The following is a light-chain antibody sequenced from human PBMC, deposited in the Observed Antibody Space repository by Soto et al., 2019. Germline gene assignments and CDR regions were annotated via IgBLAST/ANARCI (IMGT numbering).Light chain of an antibody. CDR2: AAS. CDR3: QQSYSTPRT. Sequence: DIQMTPSQSSLSASVVYRVNITCRASQSISSYLNWYQQKPGKAPKLLIYAASSLQSGVPSRFSGSGSGTDFTLTISSLQPEDFATYYCQQSYSTPRTFGPGTKVAIK. CDR1: QSISSY. J-gene: IGKJ3*01. V-gene: IGKV1-39*01.